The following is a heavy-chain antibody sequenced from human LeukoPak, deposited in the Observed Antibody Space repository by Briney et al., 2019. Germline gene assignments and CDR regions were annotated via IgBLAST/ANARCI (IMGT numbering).Heavy chain of an antibody. V-gene: IGHV1-2*02. D-gene: IGHD6-19*01. J-gene: IGHJ4*02. CDR3: VVGYTTGSLDY. CDR2: INPNSGGT. CDR1: GYTFNVYC. Sequence: GPSVKVSCNASGYTFNVYCMHWVRHAPGQGLGWMGWINPNSGGTNYAQNVQGRVTMTSDTSISPAYMELSRLKSDDTAVYYCVVGYTTGSLDYWGQGTLVTVSS.